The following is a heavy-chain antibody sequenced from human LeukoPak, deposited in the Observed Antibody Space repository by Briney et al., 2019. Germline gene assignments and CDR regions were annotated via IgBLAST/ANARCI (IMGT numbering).Heavy chain of an antibody. V-gene: IGHV1-69*04. D-gene: IGHD3-22*01. CDR1: GGTFSSYA. Sequence: ASVEVSCKASGGTFSSYAISWVRQAPGQGLEWMGRIIPILGIANCAQKFQGRVTITADKSTSTAYMELSSLRSEDTAVYYCARDHYDSSGYWGQGTLVTVSS. CDR2: IIPILGIA. CDR3: ARDHYDSSGY. J-gene: IGHJ4*02.